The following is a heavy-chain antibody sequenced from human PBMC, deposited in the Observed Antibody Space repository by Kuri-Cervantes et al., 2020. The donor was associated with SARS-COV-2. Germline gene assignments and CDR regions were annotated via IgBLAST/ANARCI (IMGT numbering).Heavy chain of an antibody. CDR1: GYSISSGYY. CDR2: IYHSGST. Sequence: SETLSLTCAVSGYSISSGYYWGWIRQPPGKGLEWIGSIYHSGSTYYNPSLNSRVTMSVDTSKNQFSLKVSSVTAADTAIYYCARVGYCFGTRCVTYFDPWGQGTLVTVSS. D-gene: IGHD2-2*03. J-gene: IGHJ5*02. V-gene: IGHV4-38-2*01. CDR3: ARVGYCFGTRCVTYFDP.